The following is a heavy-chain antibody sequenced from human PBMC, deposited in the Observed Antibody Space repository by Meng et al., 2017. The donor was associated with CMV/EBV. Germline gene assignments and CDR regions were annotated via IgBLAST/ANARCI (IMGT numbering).Heavy chain of an antibody. J-gene: IGHJ5*02. CDR2: INWNGGST. CDR3: ARAVPAAIGKSWFDP. V-gene: IGHV3-20*04. CDR1: GFTFDDYG. Sequence: GGSLRLSCAASGFTFDDYGMSWVRQAPRKGLEWVSGINWNGGSTGYADSVKGRFTISRDNAKNSLYLQMNSPRAEDTALYYCARAVPAAIGKSWFDPWGQGTLVTVSS. D-gene: IGHD2-2*01.